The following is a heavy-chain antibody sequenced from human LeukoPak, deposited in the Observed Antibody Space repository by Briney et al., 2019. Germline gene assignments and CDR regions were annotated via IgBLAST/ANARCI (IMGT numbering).Heavy chain of an antibody. CDR1: GFTFSRYW. CDR3: GRGGSYGDY. J-gene: IGHJ4*02. D-gene: IGHD3-16*01. Sequence: PGGSLRLSCAASGFTFSRYWMHWVRQVPGKGLVWVSRVNPDGSSTTYADSVKGRFTSSRDNAKNTLYLQMSRLRVGDTAVYYCGRGGSYGDYWGQGILVTVSS. CDR2: VNPDGSST. V-gene: IGHV3-74*01.